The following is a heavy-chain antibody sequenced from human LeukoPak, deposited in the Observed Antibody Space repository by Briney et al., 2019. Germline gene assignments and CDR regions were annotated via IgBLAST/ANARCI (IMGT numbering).Heavy chain of an antibody. CDR1: GGSISSYY. V-gene: IGHV4-59*01. Sequence: SETLSLTCTVSGGSISSYYWSWIRQPPGKGLEWIGYIYYSGSTNYNPSLKSRVTISVDTSKNQFSLKLSSVTAAGTAVYYCARGPLWFGEYYFDYWGQGTLVTVSS. CDR3: ARGPLWFGEYYFDY. CDR2: IYYSGST. D-gene: IGHD3-10*01. J-gene: IGHJ4*02.